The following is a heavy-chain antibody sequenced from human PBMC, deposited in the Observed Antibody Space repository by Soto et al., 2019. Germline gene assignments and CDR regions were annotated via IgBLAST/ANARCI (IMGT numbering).Heavy chain of an antibody. V-gene: IGHV4-59*08. CDR2: IFHTGST. CDR1: RVSMSDYF. D-gene: IGHD3-10*01. CDR3: ARRHGLDIDAYY. J-gene: IGHJ4*02. Sequence: SETLSLTCTVSRVSMSDYFWSWIRQPPGKGLEWIGYIFHTGSTNYNPSLRSRVIISLDTSKKQFSLKLSSVTAADTAVYFCARRHGLDIDAYYWGQGILVTVSS.